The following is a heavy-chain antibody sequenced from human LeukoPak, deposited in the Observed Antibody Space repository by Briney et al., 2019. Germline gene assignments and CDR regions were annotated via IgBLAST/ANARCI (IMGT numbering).Heavy chain of an antibody. CDR3: ARRREATGWADIFDY. V-gene: IGHV5-51*01. CDR1: GYSFTNYW. Sequence: GESLKISCKGSGYSFTNYWIGWVRQMPGKGLEWMGIIYPGDSDTRYSPSFQGQVTISADKSISTAYLQWSSLKASDTAMYYCARRREATGWADIFDYWGQGTLVTVSS. CDR2: IYPGDSDT. J-gene: IGHJ4*02. D-gene: IGHD1-1*01.